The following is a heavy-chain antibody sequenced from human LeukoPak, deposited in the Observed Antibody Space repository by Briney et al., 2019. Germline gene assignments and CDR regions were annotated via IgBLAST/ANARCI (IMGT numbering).Heavy chain of an antibody. J-gene: IGHJ5*01. V-gene: IGHV3-15*01. D-gene: IGHD3-10*01. CDR1: GFPFSSAY. CDR3: TTDRGRTELPLFAS. Sequence: GGSLRLSCEASGFPFSSAYMGWVRQAPGRGLEWVGRIKSKPHGGTTDCAAPVKVRFTISRDDSRTTVYLQMSSLKIEDTAVYYCTTDRGRTELPLFASWGQGTLVTVSS. CDR2: IKSKPHGGTT.